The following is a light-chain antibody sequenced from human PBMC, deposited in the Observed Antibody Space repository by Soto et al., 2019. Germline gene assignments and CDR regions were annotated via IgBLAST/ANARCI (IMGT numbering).Light chain of an antibody. J-gene: IGKJ2*01. CDR3: QQYNSFPRT. V-gene: IGKV1-12*01. CDR2: AAS. Sequence: DIQMTQSPSSVSASVGDRVTITCRASQGIGTWLAWYQQKPGKAPNLLIYAASSLQSGVPPRFSGSGSGTEFSLTISSLQPEDFATYYCQQYNSFPRTFGQGTKLEMK. CDR1: QGIGTW.